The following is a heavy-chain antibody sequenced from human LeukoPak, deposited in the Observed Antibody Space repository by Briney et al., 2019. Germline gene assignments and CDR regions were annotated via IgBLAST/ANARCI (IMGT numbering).Heavy chain of an antibody. D-gene: IGHD1-26*01. V-gene: IGHV4-61*08. CDR3: ARTQSQSGSYRYYFGY. CDR2: IYYISST. CDR1: GVSVGSAGYY. Sequence: PSETLSLTCSVSGVSVGSAGYYWSWIRQPPGGGLEWIGYIYYISSTNYNPSLKSRVTMSLNPSGNQFSLKLDSVTAADTAMYYCARTQSQSGSYRYYFGYWGQGTLVTVSS. J-gene: IGHJ4*02.